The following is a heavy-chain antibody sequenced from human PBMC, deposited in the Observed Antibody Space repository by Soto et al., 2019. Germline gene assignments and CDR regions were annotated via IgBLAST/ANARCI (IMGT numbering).Heavy chain of an antibody. V-gene: IGHV4-30-2*01. D-gene: IGHD4-4*01. Sequence: QLQLQESGSGLVKPSQTLSLTCAVSGGSISSGGYSWSWIRQPPGKGLEWIGYIYHSGSTYYNPSLKSRCTISIDRSNNQLSLKLSSVTAADTAVYYCARGMTTVTTLDYWGQGTLVTVSS. CDR2: IYHSGST. CDR3: ARGMTTVTTLDY. CDR1: GGSISSGGYS. J-gene: IGHJ4*02.